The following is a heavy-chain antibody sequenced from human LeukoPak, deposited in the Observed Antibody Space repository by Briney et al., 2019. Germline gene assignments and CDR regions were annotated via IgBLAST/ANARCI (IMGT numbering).Heavy chain of an antibody. D-gene: IGHD5-24*01. CDR1: GYSISSGYY. Sequence: SETLSLTCTVSGYSISSGYYWGWIRQSPGEGLGGIGEINQRGSTKYNPRVKSRDTIQVETPKNQFSLKLSSVTAADTAVYYCARTIRRDGYNYNLYYFDYWGQGTLVTVSS. V-gene: IGHV4-38-2*02. CDR2: INQRGST. J-gene: IGHJ4*02. CDR3: ARTIRRDGYNYNLYYFDY.